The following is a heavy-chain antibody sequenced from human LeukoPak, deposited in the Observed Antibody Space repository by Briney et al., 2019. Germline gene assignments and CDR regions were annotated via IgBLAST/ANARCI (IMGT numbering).Heavy chain of an antibody. V-gene: IGHV3-21*01. J-gene: IGHJ4*02. CDR3: AREAAAAGTSLDY. CDR2: ISSSSSYI. CDR1: GFTFSSYS. Sequence: PGGSLRLSCAASGFTFSSYSMNWVRQAPGKGLEWVSSISSSSSYIYYADSVKGRFTISRDNAKNSLYLQMNSLRAEDTAVYYCAREAAAAGTSLDYWGQGTLVTVSS. D-gene: IGHD6-13*01.